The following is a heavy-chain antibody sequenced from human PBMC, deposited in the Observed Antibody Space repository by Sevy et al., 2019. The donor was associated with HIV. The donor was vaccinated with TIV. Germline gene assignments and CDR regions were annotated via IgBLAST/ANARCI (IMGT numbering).Heavy chain of an antibody. J-gene: IGHJ6*02. V-gene: IGHV3-48*03. CDR2: ISSSGTTI. Sequence: GGSLRLSCAASGFTFSSYEMNWVRQAPGKGLQWVSYISSSGTTIHNVDSVKGRFTISRDNAKNSLYLQMNSLRAEDTAVYYCARNWVAAPGGGGFYYGMDVWGQGTTVTVSS. D-gene: IGHD6-13*01. CDR1: GFTFSSYE. CDR3: ARNWVAAPGGGGFYYGMDV.